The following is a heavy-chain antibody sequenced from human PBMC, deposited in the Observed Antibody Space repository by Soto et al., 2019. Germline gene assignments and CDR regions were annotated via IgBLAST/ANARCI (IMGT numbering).Heavy chain of an antibody. V-gene: IGHV1-18*01. Sequence: QVQLVQSGTEVKKPGASVKVSCKASGYTFSNYGISWVRQAPGQGPEWMGWISGYNGNTKYAQNLQGRVTMSTHTSTSTAYMELRSLRSDDTAVYYCARGGSSWSAEYYQHWGQGTLVIVSS. CDR2: ISGYNGNT. CDR3: ARGGSSWSAEYYQH. CDR1: GYTFSNYG. J-gene: IGHJ1*01. D-gene: IGHD6-13*01.